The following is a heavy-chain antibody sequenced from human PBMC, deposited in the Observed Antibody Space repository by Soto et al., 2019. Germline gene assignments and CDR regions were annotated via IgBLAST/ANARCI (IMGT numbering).Heavy chain of an antibody. D-gene: IGHD6-19*01. CDR3: ARPGYSSGWSLDY. J-gene: IGHJ4*02. Sequence: PSETLSLTCTVSGGSISSSSYYWGWIRQPPGKGLEWIGSIYYSGSTYYNPSLKSRVTISVDTSKNQFSLKLSPVTAADTAVYYCARPGYSSGWSLDYWGQGTLVTVSS. CDR2: IYYSGST. CDR1: GGSISSSSYY. V-gene: IGHV4-39*01.